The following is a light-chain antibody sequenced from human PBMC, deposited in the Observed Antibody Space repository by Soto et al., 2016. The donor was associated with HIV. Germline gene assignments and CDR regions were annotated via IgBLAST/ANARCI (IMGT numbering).Light chain of an antibody. CDR2: ATY. V-gene: IGKV1-12*01. J-gene: IGKJ3*01. CDR1: QAINSR. Sequence: DIQMTQSPSSVSASVGDRVTITCRASQAINSRLAWYQQNPGKAPEVLITATYTLQDGVLSRFSGSASGGTGTDFTFTIDSLQPEDFATYYCQQTDSFPFAFGPGTKVNV. CDR3: QQTDSFPFA.